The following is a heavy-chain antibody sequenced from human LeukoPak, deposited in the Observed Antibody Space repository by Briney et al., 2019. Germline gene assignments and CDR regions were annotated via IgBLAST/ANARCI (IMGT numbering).Heavy chain of an antibody. Sequence: GGSLRLSCAASGLPFSSYAMGWVRQAPGKGLEWVSTISGSGGTTYYADSVKGRVSISRDNSKNTVFLQMSSLTAEDTAIYYCAKGSAFYYDSNGYSAPFDNWGQGTLVPVSS. V-gene: IGHV3-23*01. CDR1: GLPFSSYA. CDR3: AKGSAFYYDSNGYSAPFDN. J-gene: IGHJ4*02. CDR2: ISGSGGTT. D-gene: IGHD3-22*01.